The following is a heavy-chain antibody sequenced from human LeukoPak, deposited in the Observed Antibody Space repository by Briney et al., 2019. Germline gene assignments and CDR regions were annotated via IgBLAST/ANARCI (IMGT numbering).Heavy chain of an antibody. D-gene: IGHD3-10*01. Sequence: SVKVSCKASGGTFSSYAISWVRQAPGQGLEWMGGIIPIFGTANYAQKFQGRVTITADESTSTAYMELSSLRSEDTAVYYCARVFTQFGGVGLDYYMDVWGKGTTVTVSS. CDR1: GGTFSSYA. V-gene: IGHV1-69*13. J-gene: IGHJ6*03. CDR2: IIPIFGTA. CDR3: ARVFTQFGGVGLDYYMDV.